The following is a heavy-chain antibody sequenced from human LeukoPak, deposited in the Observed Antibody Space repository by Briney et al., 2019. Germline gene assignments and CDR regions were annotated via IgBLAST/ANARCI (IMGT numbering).Heavy chain of an antibody. CDR1: GFTFSSYW. Sequence: GGSLRLSCAASGFTFSSYWMSWVRQAPGKGLEWVANIKQDGSEKYYVDSVKGRFTISRDNAKNSLYLQMNSLRAEDTAVYYCARDVGSAGNYYYYYYMDVWGKGTTVTVSS. D-gene: IGHD6-13*01. V-gene: IGHV3-7*01. J-gene: IGHJ6*03. CDR3: ARDVGSAGNYYYYYYMDV. CDR2: IKQDGSEK.